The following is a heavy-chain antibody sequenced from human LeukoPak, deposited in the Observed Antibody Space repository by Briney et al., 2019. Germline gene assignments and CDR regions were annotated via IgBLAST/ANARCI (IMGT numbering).Heavy chain of an antibody. CDR2: MNPNSGNT. V-gene: IGHV1-8*01. CDR3: ARSISLQYQLLNYYYGMDV. CDR1: GYTFTSYD. Sequence: ASVKVSCKASGYTFTSYDINWVRQATGQGLEWMGWMNPNSGNTGYAQKFQGRVTMTRNTSISTAYMGLSSLRSEDTAVYYCARSISLQYQLLNYYYGMDVWGQGTTVTVSS. J-gene: IGHJ6*02. D-gene: IGHD2-2*01.